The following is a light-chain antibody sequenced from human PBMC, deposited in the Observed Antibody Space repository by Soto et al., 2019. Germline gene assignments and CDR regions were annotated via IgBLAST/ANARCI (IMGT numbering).Light chain of an antibody. CDR2: VAS. J-gene: IGKJ4*01. CDR1: HTVRYNY. V-gene: IGKV3-20*01. Sequence: VLSQSPGTLSLSPRERATLSCRASHTVRYNYLAWYLQKPGQAPRLLIYVASSRATGIPDRFSGGGSGTDFTLNISRLEAEDFAVYYCLQVSNYPLTFGGGTKVDIK. CDR3: LQVSNYPLT.